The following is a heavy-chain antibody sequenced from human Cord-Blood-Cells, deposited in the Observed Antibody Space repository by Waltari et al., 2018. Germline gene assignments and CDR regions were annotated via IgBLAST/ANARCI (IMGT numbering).Heavy chain of an antibody. CDR2: NIPIFGKA. Sequence: QVQLVQSGAEVKKPGSSVKVSCKASGGTFSSYAISWVRQAPGQGLEWMGGNIPIFGKANYAQKFQGRVTITADESTSTAYMELSSLRSEDTAVYYCASARSATGEGYWYFDLWGRGTLVTVSS. J-gene: IGHJ2*01. D-gene: IGHD7-27*01. CDR1: GGTFSSYA. V-gene: IGHV1-69*01. CDR3: ASARSATGEGYWYFDL.